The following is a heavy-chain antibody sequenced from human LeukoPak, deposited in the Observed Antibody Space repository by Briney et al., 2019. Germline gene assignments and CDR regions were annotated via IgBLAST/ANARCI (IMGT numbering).Heavy chain of an antibody. CDR2: IWHDGSYK. V-gene: IGHV3-33*01. CDR3: ARNSGYKGGAFDL. CDR1: GFTFRNNG. J-gene: IGHJ3*01. D-gene: IGHD5-12*01. Sequence: GRSLRLSCAASGFTFRNNGMHWVRQAPGKGLEWVAVIWHDGSYKYYTDSVKGRFTISRDNSKNTLYLEMHSLRADDTALYYCARNSGYKGGAFDLWGQGTMVTVSS.